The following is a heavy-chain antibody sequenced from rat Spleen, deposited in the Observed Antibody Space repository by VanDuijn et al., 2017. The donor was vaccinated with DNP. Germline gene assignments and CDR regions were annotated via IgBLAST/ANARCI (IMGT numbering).Heavy chain of an antibody. J-gene: IGHJ2*01. Sequence: EVQLVESGGGLVQPGRSMKLSCTVSGFPFSSFAMAWVRQAPTKGLEWVASISYDGGYTYYRDSVKGRFTISRDNAKSSLYLQMDSLRSEDTSTYYCAKVTNTYYFDYWGQGVMVTVSS. CDR3: AKVTNTYYFDY. CDR2: ISYDGGYT. D-gene: IGHD2-1*01. CDR1: GFPFSSFA. V-gene: IGHV5-25*01.